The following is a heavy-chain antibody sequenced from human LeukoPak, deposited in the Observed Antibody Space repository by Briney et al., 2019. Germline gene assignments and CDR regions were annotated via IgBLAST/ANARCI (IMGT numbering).Heavy chain of an antibody. D-gene: IGHD2-15*01. CDR2: ISSSSSYI. Sequence: GGSLRLSCAASGFTFSSYSMNWLRQAPGKGLEWVASISSSSSYIYYADSVKGRFTISRDNAKNSLYLQMNSLRAEDTAVYYCARTLTAFVVVVVAADYWGQGTLVTVSS. CDR1: GFTFSSYS. CDR3: ARTLTAFVVVVVAADY. V-gene: IGHV3-21*01. J-gene: IGHJ4*02.